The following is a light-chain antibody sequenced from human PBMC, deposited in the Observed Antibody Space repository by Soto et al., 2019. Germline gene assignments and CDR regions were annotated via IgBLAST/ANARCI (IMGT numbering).Light chain of an antibody. CDR3: SSYTSRSTLYV. Sequence: QSALTQPASVSGSPGQSITISCTGTSSDVGGYNYVSWYQQHPGKAPKLMIYAVSNRPSCVSNRFSGSKSGNTASLNISGLQADDEADDYCSSYTSRSTLYVFGTGTQGT. CDR2: AVS. J-gene: IGLJ1*01. V-gene: IGLV2-14*01. CDR1: SSDVGGYNY.